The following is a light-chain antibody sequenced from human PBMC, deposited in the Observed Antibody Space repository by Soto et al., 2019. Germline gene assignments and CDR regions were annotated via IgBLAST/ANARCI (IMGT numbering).Light chain of an antibody. CDR1: SSDVGGYNY. V-gene: IGLV2-14*01. J-gene: IGLJ1*01. Sequence: QSALTQPASVSGSPGQSITISCTGTSSDVGGYNYVSWYQQHTGKAPKLMIYDVSNRPSGVSNRFSGSKSGNTASLTISGLQAEDEADYYCRSYTSSSTLLYVFGTGTKLTVL. CDR2: DVS. CDR3: RSYTSSSTLLYV.